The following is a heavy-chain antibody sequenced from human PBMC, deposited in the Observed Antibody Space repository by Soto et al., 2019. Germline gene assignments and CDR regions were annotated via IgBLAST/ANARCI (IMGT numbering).Heavy chain of an antibody. CDR3: ARDRSTYSGYDYPYYGMDV. CDR2: INPSGGST. D-gene: IGHD5-12*01. Sequence: ASVKVSCKASGYTFTSYYMHWLRQAPGQGLEWMGIINPSGGSTSYAQKFQGRVTMTRDTSTSTVYMELSSLRSEDTAVYYCARDRSTYSGYDYPYYGMDVWGQGTTVTVSS. J-gene: IGHJ6*02. V-gene: IGHV1-46*01. CDR1: GYTFTSYY.